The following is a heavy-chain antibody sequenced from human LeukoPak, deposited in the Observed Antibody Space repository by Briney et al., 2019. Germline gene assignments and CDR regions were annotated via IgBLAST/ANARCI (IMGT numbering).Heavy chain of an antibody. V-gene: IGHV3-7*01. D-gene: IGHD6-13*01. CDR2: IKQDGSEK. CDR3: AREINRDAYSPGQGYYFDY. CDR1: GFTFSSYW. Sequence: GGSLRLSCEAAGFTFSSYWMSWVRQAPGKGLEWVANIKQDGSEKYYVDSVKGRFTISRDNAKNSLYLQMNSLRAEDTAVYYCAREINRDAYSPGQGYYFDYWGQGTLVTVSS. J-gene: IGHJ4*02.